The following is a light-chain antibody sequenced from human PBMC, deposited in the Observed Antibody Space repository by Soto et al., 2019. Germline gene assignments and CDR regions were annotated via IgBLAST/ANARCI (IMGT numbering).Light chain of an antibody. Sequence: ELVMTHSPATLSVSPGERATLSCRASQSLNNNLAWYQQKPGQAPRLLIYHASTRATGIPARFSGSGSETEFTLTISSLQSEDFAVYYCQQYNNWHTFGQGTKVDIK. J-gene: IGKJ1*01. CDR2: HAS. CDR3: QQYNNWHT. CDR1: QSLNNN. V-gene: IGKV3-15*01.